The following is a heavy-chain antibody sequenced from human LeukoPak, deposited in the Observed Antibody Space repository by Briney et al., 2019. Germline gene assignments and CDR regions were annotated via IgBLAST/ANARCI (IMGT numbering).Heavy chain of an antibody. D-gene: IGHD5-18*01. J-gene: IGHJ4*02. CDR1: GGTFSSYA. CDR2: IIPILGIA. CDR3: ARDGIQLWLYFDY. V-gene: IGHV1-69*04. Sequence: ASVKVSCKASGGTFSSYAISWVRQAPGQGLEWMGRIIPILGIATYAQKFQGRVTITADKSTSTAYMELSSLRSEDTAVYYCARDGIQLWLYFDYWGQGTLVTVSS.